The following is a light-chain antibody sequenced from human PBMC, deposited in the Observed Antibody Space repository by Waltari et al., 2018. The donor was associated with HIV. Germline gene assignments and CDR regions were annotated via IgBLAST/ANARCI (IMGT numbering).Light chain of an antibody. CDR2: EVR. J-gene: IGLJ2*01. Sequence: QSALTQPASASGSPGQSITISCTGTSSDVGGYNYVSWYQQHPGKAPKLMIYEVRNRPSGVSNRFSGSKSGNTASLTISGLQAEDEADYYCSSYTSSRVLFGGGTKLTVL. V-gene: IGLV2-14*01. CDR3: SSYTSSRVL. CDR1: SSDVGGYNY.